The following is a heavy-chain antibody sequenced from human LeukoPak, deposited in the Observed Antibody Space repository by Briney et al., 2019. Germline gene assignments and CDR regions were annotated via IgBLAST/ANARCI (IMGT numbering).Heavy chain of an antibody. CDR3: TRGPGYHDSSYLDD. CDR2: ISYDGANK. V-gene: IGHV3-30*04. CDR1: GFTFSTYA. D-gene: IGHD3-22*01. J-gene: IGHJ4*02. Sequence: GGSLRLSCAASGFTFSTYAMHWVRQAPGKGLEWVAVISYDGANKNHADSVKGRFTISRDNSKNTLYLQMNSLRAEDTAVYYCTRGPGYHDSSYLDDWGQGTLVTVSS.